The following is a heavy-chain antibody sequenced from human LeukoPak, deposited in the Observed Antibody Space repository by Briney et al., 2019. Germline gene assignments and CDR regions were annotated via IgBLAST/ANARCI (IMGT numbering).Heavy chain of an antibody. CDR2: IHHTGSA. CDR3: ARGRGDSKGTSFDF. V-gene: IGHV4-59*01. J-gene: IGHJ4*02. D-gene: IGHD3-22*01. Sequence: PSETLSLACTVSGGSMNNYYWSWIRQSPGKGLEWVGYIHHTGSATYKPSLKSRVTLSLDTSKNQFSLRLNSVTAADTAVYYCARGRGDSKGTSFDFWGQGTLVTVSS. CDR1: GGSMNNYY.